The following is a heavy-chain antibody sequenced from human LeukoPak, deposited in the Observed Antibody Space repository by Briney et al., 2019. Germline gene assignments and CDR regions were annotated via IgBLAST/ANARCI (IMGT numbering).Heavy chain of an antibody. V-gene: IGHV1-46*01. D-gene: IGHD3-16*01. Sequence: GASVKVSCKASGYSFADYHIHWVRQAPGQRLEWMGIINPRGGSTTYAQKFQGRVTMTRDSSANTVSMEVNSLRSDDTAMYYCGRDRFTWGSHHFPEHWGQGTLVTVSS. CDR2: INPRGGST. CDR3: GRDRFTWGSHHFPEH. CDR1: GYSFADYH. J-gene: IGHJ1*01.